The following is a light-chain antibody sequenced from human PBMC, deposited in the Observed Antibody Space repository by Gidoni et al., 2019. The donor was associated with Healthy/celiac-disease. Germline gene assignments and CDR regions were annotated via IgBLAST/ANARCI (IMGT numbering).Light chain of an antibody. CDR3: QKYNSAPET. Sequence: DIQMTHSPSSLSASVGDRVTITCRPSHGISNYLAWYQQKPGKVPKLLIYAASTLQSGVPSRFSGSGSGTDFTLTISSLQPEDVATYYCQKYNSAPETFGPGTKVDIK. J-gene: IGKJ3*01. CDR1: HGISNY. V-gene: IGKV1-27*01. CDR2: AAS.